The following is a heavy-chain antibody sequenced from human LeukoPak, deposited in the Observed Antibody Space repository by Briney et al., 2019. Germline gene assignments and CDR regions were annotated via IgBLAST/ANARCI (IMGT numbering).Heavy chain of an antibody. J-gene: IGHJ3*01. CDR1: GYTFTTYW. Sequence: ASVKVSCKASGYTFTTYWIQWVRQAPGQGLEWVALINPNDGSTTYAHKFQGRVTMTRDTSTSTVYMDLSRLTSEDTAVYYCARGGDYEVWGQGTMVTVSS. V-gene: IGHV1-46*01. CDR2: INPNDGST. D-gene: IGHD4-17*01. CDR3: ARGGDYEV.